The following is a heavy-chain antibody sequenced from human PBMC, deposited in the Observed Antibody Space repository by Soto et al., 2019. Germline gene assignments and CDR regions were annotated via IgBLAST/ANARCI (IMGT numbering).Heavy chain of an antibody. CDR1: GGVFRRYA. J-gene: IGHJ6*02. CDR3: ARPDEGSYHSNHLYYYALDV. V-gene: IGHV1-69*13. D-gene: IGHD3-16*02. Sequence: SVKVSCKVSGGVFRRYAISRVRQAPGQGLEWLGGIVPIFGTTNYAQKFQGRVTIVADESTSTAYMDLSSLRSDDTAVYYCARPDEGSYHSNHLYYYALDVWGQGTTVTVSS. CDR2: IVPIFGTT.